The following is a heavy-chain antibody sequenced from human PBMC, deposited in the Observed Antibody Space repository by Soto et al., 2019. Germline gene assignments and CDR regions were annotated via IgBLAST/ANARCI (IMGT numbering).Heavy chain of an antibody. J-gene: IGHJ4*02. CDR3: ALSLQRDYYFDY. Sequence: QVQLVESGGGVVQPGRSLRLSCAASGFTFSSYGMHWVRQAPGKGLEWVAVIWYDGSNKYYADSVKGRFTISRDNSKNTLYLKMNSLRAEDTAVYYCALSLQRDYYFDYWGQGTLVTVSS. V-gene: IGHV3-33*01. D-gene: IGHD5-18*01. CDR2: IWYDGSNK. CDR1: GFTFSSYG.